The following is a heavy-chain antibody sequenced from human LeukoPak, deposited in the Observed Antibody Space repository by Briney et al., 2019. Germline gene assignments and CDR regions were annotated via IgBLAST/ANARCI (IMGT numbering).Heavy chain of an antibody. V-gene: IGHV1-18*01. Sequence: GASVKVSCKASGYTFTSYGISWVRQAPGQGLEWMGWISAYNGNTNYAQKLQGRVTMTTDTSTSTAYMELSSLRSEDTAVYYCARGAIRGYSYGYWFDPWGQGTLVTVSS. D-gene: IGHD5-18*01. J-gene: IGHJ5*02. CDR1: GYTFTSYG. CDR3: ARGAIRGYSYGYWFDP. CDR2: ISAYNGNT.